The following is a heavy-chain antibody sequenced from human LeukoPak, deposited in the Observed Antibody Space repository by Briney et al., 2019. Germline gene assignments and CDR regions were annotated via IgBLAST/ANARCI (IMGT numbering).Heavy chain of an antibody. CDR2: ISYDGSNK. D-gene: IGHD3-3*01. J-gene: IGHJ4*02. CDR3: AKAHIHYDFWSGSPYYFDY. Sequence: GGSLRLSCAASGFTFSSYAMHWVRQAPGKGLEWVAVISYDGSNKYYADSVKGRFTISRDNSKNTLYLQMNSLRAEDTAVYYCAKAHIHYDFWSGSPYYFDYWGQGTLVTVSS. V-gene: IGHV3-30-3*01. CDR1: GFTFSSYA.